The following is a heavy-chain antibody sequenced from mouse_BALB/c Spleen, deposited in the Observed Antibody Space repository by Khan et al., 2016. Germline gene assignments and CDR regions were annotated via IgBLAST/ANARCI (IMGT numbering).Heavy chain of an antibody. D-gene: IGHD2-4*01. Sequence: EVELVESGGGLVQPGGSLRLSCATSGFTFTDYYMSWVRQPPGKALEWLGFIRHKANGYTTEYNASVKVRFTISRANSQSILYLHMKPLRAEDRATYYCARDRGRLRGAMDYWGQGTSVTVSS. CDR3: ARDRGRLRGAMDY. V-gene: IGHV7-3*02. J-gene: IGHJ4*01. CDR2: IRHKANGYTT. CDR1: GFTFTDYY.